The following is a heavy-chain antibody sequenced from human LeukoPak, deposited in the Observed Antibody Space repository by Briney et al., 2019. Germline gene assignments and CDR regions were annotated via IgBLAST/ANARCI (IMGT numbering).Heavy chain of an antibody. CDR1: GFTFSSYA. CDR2: ISGSGGST. Sequence: GGSLRLSCAASGFTFSSYAMSWVRQAPGKGLEWVSAISGSGGSTYYADSVKGRFTISRDNSKNTLYLQMNSLRAEDTAVYYCAKDRIVNYYDSSGYLDYWGQGTLVTVSS. D-gene: IGHD3-22*01. V-gene: IGHV3-23*01. J-gene: IGHJ4*02. CDR3: AKDRIVNYYDSSGYLDY.